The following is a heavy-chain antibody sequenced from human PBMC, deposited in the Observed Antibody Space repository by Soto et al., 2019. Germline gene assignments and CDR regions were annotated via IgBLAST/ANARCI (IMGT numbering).Heavy chain of an antibody. V-gene: IGHV1-24*01. J-gene: IGHJ5*02. CDR2: FDPKEGET. CDR3: ATVRYHYGSGSYFYFDP. Sequence: ASVKVSCKVSGYTLSELSMHWLRQAPGYGLEWMGGFDPKEGETIYAQKFQGRVAMTEDTSSDTAYMELKSLRSEDTAVYYCATVRYHYGSGSYFYFDPWRQGTLVTVSS. D-gene: IGHD3-10*01. CDR1: GYTLSELS.